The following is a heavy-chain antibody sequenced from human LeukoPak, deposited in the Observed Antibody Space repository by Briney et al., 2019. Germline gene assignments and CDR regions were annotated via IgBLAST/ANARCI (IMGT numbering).Heavy chain of an antibody. CDR3: VKYSNSCYDP. CDR1: GFTFSSYG. CDR2: ISTDGRGT. Sequence: GRSLRLSCAASGFTFSSYGMHWVRQAPGTGLEYVSAISTDGRGTYYADSVKGRFTISRDNSKNTLYLQMSSLRPEDTAIYYCVKYSNSCYDPWGQGTLVTVSS. D-gene: IGHD2-2*01. V-gene: IGHV3-64D*06. J-gene: IGHJ5*02.